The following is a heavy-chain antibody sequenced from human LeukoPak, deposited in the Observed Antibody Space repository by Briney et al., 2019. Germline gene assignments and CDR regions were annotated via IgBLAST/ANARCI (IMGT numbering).Heavy chain of an antibody. CDR1: GFTFNNYA. Sequence: PGGSLRLSCAASGFTFNNYAMTWVRQAPGKGLEWVSAIGASGGNTYYADSVKGRFTISRDNSKNTLYLQMDSLRAEDTAVYYWAKDGAEGSSSYGGARWFDRWGQGTLVTVSS. V-gene: IGHV3-23*01. J-gene: IGHJ5*02. CDR2: IGASGGNT. CDR3: AKDGAEGSSSYGGARWFDR. D-gene: IGHD6-6*01.